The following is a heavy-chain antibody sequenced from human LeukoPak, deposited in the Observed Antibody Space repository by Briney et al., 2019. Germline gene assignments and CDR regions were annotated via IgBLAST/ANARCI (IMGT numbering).Heavy chain of an antibody. D-gene: IGHD3-10*01. CDR1: GFTFGSYS. J-gene: IGHJ6*02. CDR3: ARVTLYGSGSYYYYYGMDV. CDR2: ISSSSSYI. Sequence: PGGSLRLSYAASGFTFGSYSMNWVRQAPGKGLEWVSSISSSSSYIYYADSVKGRFTISRDNAKNSLYLQMNSLRAEDTAVYYCARVTLYGSGSYYYYYGMDVWGQGTTVTVSS. V-gene: IGHV3-21*01.